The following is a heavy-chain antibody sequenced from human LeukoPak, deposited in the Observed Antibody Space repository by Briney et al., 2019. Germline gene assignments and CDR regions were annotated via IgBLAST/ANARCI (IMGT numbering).Heavy chain of an antibody. Sequence: ASVKVSCKAPGYTFTGYYMHWVRQAPGQGLEWMGRINPNSGGTNYAQKFQGRVTMTRDTSISTAYMELSRLRSDDTAVYYCTRDNDSSGYYNPIDYWGQGTLVTVSS. CDR3: TRDNDSSGYYNPIDY. V-gene: IGHV1-2*06. CDR1: GYTFTGYY. J-gene: IGHJ4*02. D-gene: IGHD3-22*01. CDR2: INPNSGGT.